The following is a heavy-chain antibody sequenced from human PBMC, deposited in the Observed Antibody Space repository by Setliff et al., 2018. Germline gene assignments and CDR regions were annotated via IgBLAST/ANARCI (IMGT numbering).Heavy chain of an antibody. CDR2: IYYSGST. CDR1: GDSISSSGYSSRSYY. V-gene: IGHV4-61*05. J-gene: IGHJ5*02. CDR3: ATDGPVLNGDYIS. D-gene: IGHD3-10*01. Sequence: SETLSLTCTVSGDSISSSGYSSRSYYWAWIRQPPGQGLEWIGYIYYSGSTNYNPSLKSRVTISVDKSKNQFSLSLRSVTAADTAVYYCATDGPVLNGDYISWGQGTLVTVSS.